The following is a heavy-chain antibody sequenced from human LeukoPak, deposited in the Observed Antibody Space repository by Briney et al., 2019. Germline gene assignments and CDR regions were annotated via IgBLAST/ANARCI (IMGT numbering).Heavy chain of an antibody. V-gene: IGHV1-69*13. CDR2: IIPIFGTA. J-gene: IGHJ3*02. Sequence: RASVKVSCKASGYTFTSYAMNWVRQAPGQGLEWMGGIIPIFGTANYAQKFQGRVTITADESTSTAYMELSSLRSEDTAVYHCARDSGGGSYLSGHAFDIWGQGTMVTVSS. CDR1: GYTFTSYA. D-gene: IGHD1-26*01. CDR3: ARDSGGGSYLSGHAFDI.